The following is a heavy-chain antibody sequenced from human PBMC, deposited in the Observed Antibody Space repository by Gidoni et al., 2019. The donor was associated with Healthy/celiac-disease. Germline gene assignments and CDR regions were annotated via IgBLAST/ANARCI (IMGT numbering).Heavy chain of an antibody. J-gene: IGHJ4*02. D-gene: IGHD1-26*01. CDR3: AKEALYSGRYTIDY. CDR1: GFTFDDYA. Sequence: EVQLVESGGGLVQPGLSLTLACAASGFTFDDYAMHWVRQAPGKGLEWVSGISWNSGRIGNADSGKGRITISRDNAKSSLYLQMNSLRAEDTALYYCAKEALYSGRYTIDYWGQGTLVTVSS. CDR2: ISWNSGRI. V-gene: IGHV3-9*01.